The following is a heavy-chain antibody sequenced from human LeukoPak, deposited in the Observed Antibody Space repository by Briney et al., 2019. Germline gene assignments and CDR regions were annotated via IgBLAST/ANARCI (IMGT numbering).Heavy chain of an antibody. V-gene: IGHV1-69*06. J-gene: IGHJ3*02. CDR1: GGTFSSYA. D-gene: IGHD1-14*01. CDR2: IIPIFGTA. Sequence: SVKVSCKASGGTFSSYAITWGRQAPGQGLEWMGGIIPIFGTANYAQKFQGRVTITADKSTSTAYMDLSSLRSEDTAVYYCARVRAAGRTRDACDIWGQGTMVTVSS. CDR3: ARVRAAGRTRDACDI.